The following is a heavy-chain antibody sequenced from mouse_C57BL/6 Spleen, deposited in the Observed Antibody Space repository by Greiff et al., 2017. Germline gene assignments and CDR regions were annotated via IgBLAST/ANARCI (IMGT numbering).Heavy chain of an antibody. CDR1: GYTFTDYY. J-gene: IGHJ4*01. CDR3: ARKKDYYDYDVDYAMDY. Sequence: VQLQQSGPVLVKPGASVTMSCKASGYTFTDYYMNWVKQSHGKSLEWIGVINPYNGGTSYNQKFKGKATLTVDKSSSTAYMELNSLTSEDSAVYYCARKKDYYDYDVDYAMDYWGQGTSVTVSS. D-gene: IGHD2-4*01. CDR2: INPYNGGT. V-gene: IGHV1-19*01.